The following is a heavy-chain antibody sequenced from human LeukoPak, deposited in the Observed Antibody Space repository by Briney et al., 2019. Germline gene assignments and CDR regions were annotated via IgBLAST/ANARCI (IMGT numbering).Heavy chain of an antibody. CDR2: INHSGST. V-gene: IGHV4-34*01. CDR1: GGSFSGYY. CDR3: ARHTYSNFVLDY. Sequence: SETLSLTCAVYGGSFSGYYWSWIRQPPGKGLEWIGEINHSGSTNYNPSLKSRVTTSVDTSRNQFSLKLSSVTAADTAVYYCARHTYSNFVLDYWGQGTLVTVSS. D-gene: IGHD4-11*01. J-gene: IGHJ4*02.